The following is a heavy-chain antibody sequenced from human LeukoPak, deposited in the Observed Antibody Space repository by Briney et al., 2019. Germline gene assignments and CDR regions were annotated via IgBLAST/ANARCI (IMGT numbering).Heavy chain of an antibody. J-gene: IGHJ4*02. Sequence: GGSLRLSCAGSGFTFSRHWMHWVRHAPGKGLVWVSRISLDGTTTLYSDSVRGRFTISRDNAKNTLYLQMNSLGAEDTAVYYCGSSADGYIDYWGQGTRVSVS. CDR1: GFTFSRHW. CDR2: ISLDGTTT. D-gene: IGHD6-13*01. V-gene: IGHV3-74*01. CDR3: GSSADGYIDY.